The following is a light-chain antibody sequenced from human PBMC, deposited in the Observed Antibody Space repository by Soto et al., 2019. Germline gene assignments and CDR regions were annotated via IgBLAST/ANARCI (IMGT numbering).Light chain of an antibody. J-gene: IGKJ1*01. CDR1: QSVSTNF. CDR3: QQYGRTSWT. CDR2: GAS. Sequence: EIVLTQSPGTLSLSPGEGATLSCRASQSVSTNFVSCYQQKPGQAPRLLIYGASTRATGIPERCSGSGSGTNFTLPISRLEPEDFAVYYCQQYGRTSWTFGQGTKVEIK. V-gene: IGKV3-20*01.